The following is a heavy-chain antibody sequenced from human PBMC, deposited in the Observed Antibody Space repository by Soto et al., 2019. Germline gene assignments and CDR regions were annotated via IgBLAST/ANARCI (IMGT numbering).Heavy chain of an antibody. CDR2: IWYDGSNK. J-gene: IGHJ3*02. D-gene: IGHD4-17*01. CDR1: GFTFSSYG. V-gene: IGHV3-33*01. Sequence: GGSLRLSCAASGFTFSSYGMHWVRQAPGKGLEWVAVIWYDGSNKYYADSVKGRFTISRDNSKNTLYLQMNSLRAEDTAVYYCARSTTVTFVFDIWGQGTMVTVSS. CDR3: ARSTTVTFVFDI.